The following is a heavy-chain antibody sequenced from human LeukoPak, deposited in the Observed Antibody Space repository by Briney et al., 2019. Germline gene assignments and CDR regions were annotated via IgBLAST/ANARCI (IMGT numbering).Heavy chain of an antibody. V-gene: IGHV3-7*01. J-gene: IGHJ4*02. CDR1: GFTFSSYW. Sequence: GGSLGLSCAASGFTFSSYWMSWVRQAPGKGLEWVANIKQDGSEKYYVDSVKGRFTISRDNAKNSLYLQTNSLRAEDTAVYYCARGTPYSYGRGYYFDYWRQGTLVTVSS. CDR3: ARGTPYSYGRGYYFDY. D-gene: IGHD5-18*01. CDR2: IKQDGSEK.